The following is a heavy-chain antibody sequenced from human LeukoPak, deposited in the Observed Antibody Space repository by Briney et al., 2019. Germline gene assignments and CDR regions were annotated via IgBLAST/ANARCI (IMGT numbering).Heavy chain of an antibody. Sequence: GASVKVSCKASGYTFTSYDINWVRQATGKGLEWMGYMNPNSGNTGYAQKFQGRVTMTTNTSTSTAYMELSSLRSDDTAVYYCAREGSDYWGQGTLVTVSS. CDR1: GYTFTSYD. CDR2: MNPNSGNT. J-gene: IGHJ4*02. V-gene: IGHV1-8*02. CDR3: AREGSDY.